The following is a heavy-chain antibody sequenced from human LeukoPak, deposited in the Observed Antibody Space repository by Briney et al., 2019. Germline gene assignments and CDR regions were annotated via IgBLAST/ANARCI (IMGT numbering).Heavy chain of an antibody. Sequence: ASVKVSCKASGYTFTSYDINWVRQATGQGLEWMGWMNPNSGNTGYAQKFQGRVTMTRSTSISTAYMELSSLRSEDTAVYYCARGGRFYYDSSGYYDRTGFDYWGQGTLVTVSS. CDR2: MNPNSGNT. CDR1: GYTFTSYD. D-gene: IGHD3-22*01. V-gene: IGHV1-8*01. CDR3: ARGGRFYYDSSGYYDRTGFDY. J-gene: IGHJ4*02.